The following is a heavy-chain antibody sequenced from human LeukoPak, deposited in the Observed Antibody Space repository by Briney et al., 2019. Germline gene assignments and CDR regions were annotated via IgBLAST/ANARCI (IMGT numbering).Heavy chain of an antibody. CDR3: ARPGYSNSIDY. CDR1: GGSISGSSYY. Sequence: SETLSPTCTVSGGSISGSSYYWGWIRQPPGKELEYIGSIYYSGNTYYNPSLESRVTISVDTSKNQFSLNLSSVTAADTAVYYCARPGYSNSIDYWGQGTLVTVSS. V-gene: IGHV4-39*01. CDR2: IYYSGNT. J-gene: IGHJ4*02. D-gene: IGHD4-11*01.